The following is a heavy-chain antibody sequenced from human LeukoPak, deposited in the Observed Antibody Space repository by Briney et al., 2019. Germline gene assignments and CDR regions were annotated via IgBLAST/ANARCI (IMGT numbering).Heavy chain of an antibody. CDR3: ASMNTETTYGY. V-gene: IGHV4-39*01. CDR1: GGSISSSSYY. J-gene: IGHJ4*02. D-gene: IGHD4-11*01. Sequence: SETLSLTCTVSGGSISSSSYYWGWLRQPPGKGLEWIGNIYHSGSTYYHPSLKSRVTISIDTSKNQFSLKLSSVTAADTAVYYCASMNTETTYGYWGQGTLVTVSS. CDR2: IYHSGST.